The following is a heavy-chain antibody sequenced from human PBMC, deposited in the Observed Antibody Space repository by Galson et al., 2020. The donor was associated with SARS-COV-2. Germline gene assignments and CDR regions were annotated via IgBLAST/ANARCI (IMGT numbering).Heavy chain of an antibody. V-gene: IGHV3-33*01. CDR2: SWSDEHTQ. Sequence: GESLKISCAVSGFSFSYYDLHWVRQAPGKGLEWVATSWSDEHTQYYADSVQGRFTISRDNSTNTLYLEVNSLRAEDTAVYYCARDPGGSWSAVLYSSFGIDVWGQGTTVTVSS. CDR3: ARDPGGSWSAVLYSSFGIDV. J-gene: IGHJ6*02. CDR1: GFSFSYYD. D-gene: IGHD1-26*01.